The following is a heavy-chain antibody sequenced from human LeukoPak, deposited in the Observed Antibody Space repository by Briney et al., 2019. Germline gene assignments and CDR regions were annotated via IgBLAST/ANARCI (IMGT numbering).Heavy chain of an antibody. CDR3: ARDTYYYGSGSYDRNYYYMDV. V-gene: IGHV4-31*03. Sequence: SETLSLTCTVSGGSISSGGYYWSWIRQHPGKGLEWIGYIYYSGSTYYNPSLKSRVTISVDTSKNQFSLKLSSVTAADTAVYYCARDTYYYGSGSYDRNYYYMDVWGKGTTVTVSS. CDR1: GGSISSGGYY. D-gene: IGHD3-10*01. J-gene: IGHJ6*03. CDR2: IYYSGST.